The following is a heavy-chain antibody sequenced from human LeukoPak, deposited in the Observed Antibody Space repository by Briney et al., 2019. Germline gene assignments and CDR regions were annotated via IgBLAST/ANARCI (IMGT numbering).Heavy chain of an antibody. V-gene: IGHV3-21*01. Sequence: GGSLRPSCAASGFTFNGYSMTWVRQAPGRGLEWVSSISSGSTYIFYADSVKGRFTISRDNAKSSLYLQMNSLRAEDTAVYYCARGEGDYGGNFVGDYWGQGTLVTVSS. CDR3: ARGEGDYGGNFVGDY. J-gene: IGHJ4*02. D-gene: IGHD4-23*01. CDR2: ISSGSTYI. CDR1: GFTFNGYS.